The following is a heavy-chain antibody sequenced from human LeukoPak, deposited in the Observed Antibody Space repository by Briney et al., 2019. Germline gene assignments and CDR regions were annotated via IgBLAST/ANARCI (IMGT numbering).Heavy chain of an antibody. CDR3: ARVNKSTVRLEYYYYGMDV. Sequence: PSETLSLTCTVSGGSISSSSYYWGWIRQPPGKGLEWIGSIYYSGSTYYNPSLKSRVTISVDTSKNQFSLKLSSVTAADTAVYYCARVNKSTVRLEYYYYGMDVWGQGTTVTVSS. J-gene: IGHJ6*02. D-gene: IGHD4-17*01. CDR1: GGSISSSSYY. V-gene: IGHV4-39*07. CDR2: IYYSGST.